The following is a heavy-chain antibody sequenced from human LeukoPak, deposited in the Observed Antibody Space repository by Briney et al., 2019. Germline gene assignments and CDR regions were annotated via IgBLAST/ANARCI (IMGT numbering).Heavy chain of an antibody. D-gene: IGHD2-2*01. V-gene: IGHV3-21*01. CDR2: IRSTSNYI. J-gene: IGHJ3*02. Sequence: GGSLRLSCAASGFTFSSYIMNWVRQAPGKGLEWVSLIRSTSNYIYYADSVKGRFTVSRDNAKNSLYLQMNSLGAEDTAVYYCARARLASWSYSAAQLDAFDIWGQGTMVTVSS. CDR1: GFTFSSYI. CDR3: ARARLASWSYSAAQLDAFDI.